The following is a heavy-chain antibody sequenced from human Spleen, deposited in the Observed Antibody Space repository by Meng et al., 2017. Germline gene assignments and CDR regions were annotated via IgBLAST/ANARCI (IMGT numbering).Heavy chain of an antibody. CDR2: ISAYNGNT. Sequence: ASVKVSCKASGYTFTSYGISWVRQAPGQGLEWMGWISAYNGNTNYAQKLQGRVTMTTDTSTSTAYMELRSLRSDDTAVYYCARVKDYGGNPGWADYWGQGTLVTVSS. CDR3: ARVKDYGGNPGWADY. CDR1: GYTFTSYG. V-gene: IGHV1-18*01. D-gene: IGHD4-23*01. J-gene: IGHJ4*02.